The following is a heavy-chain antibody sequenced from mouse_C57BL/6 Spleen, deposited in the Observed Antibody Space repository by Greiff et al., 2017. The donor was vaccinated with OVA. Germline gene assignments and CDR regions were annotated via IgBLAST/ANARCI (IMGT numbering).Heavy chain of an antibody. Sequence: VQLQQPGAELVKPGASVKMSCKASGYTFTSYWITWVKQRPGQGLEWIGDIYPGSGSTNYNEKFKSKATLTVDTSSSTAYMQLSSLTSEDSAVYYCAREGHDYEGWFAYWGQGTLVTVSA. J-gene: IGHJ3*01. CDR1: GYTFTSYW. V-gene: IGHV1-55*01. CDR3: AREGHDYEGWFAY. D-gene: IGHD2-4*01. CDR2: IYPGSGST.